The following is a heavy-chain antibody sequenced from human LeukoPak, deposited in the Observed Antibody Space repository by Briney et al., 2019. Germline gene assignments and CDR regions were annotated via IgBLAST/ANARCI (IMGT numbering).Heavy chain of an antibody. J-gene: IGHJ4*02. Sequence: GRSLRLSCAASGFTFSSYGMHWVCQAPGKGLEWVAVIWYDGSNKYYADSVKGRFTISRDNSKNTLYLQMNSLRAEDTAVYYCARAPRIDSSYCSGGSCYSLAGDYWGQGTLVTVSS. CDR3: ARAPRIDSSYCSGGSCYSLAGDY. D-gene: IGHD2-15*01. CDR1: GFTFSSYG. CDR2: IWYDGSNK. V-gene: IGHV3-33*01.